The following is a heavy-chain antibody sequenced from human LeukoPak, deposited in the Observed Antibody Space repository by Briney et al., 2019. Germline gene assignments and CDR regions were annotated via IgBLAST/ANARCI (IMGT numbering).Heavy chain of an antibody. CDR2: IYHSGST. J-gene: IGHJ4*02. CDR1: GYSISSGYY. D-gene: IGHD1-26*01. V-gene: IGHV4-38-2*01. CDR3: ARRVGYFDY. Sequence: SETLSLTCAVSGYSISSGYYWGWIRQPPGKGLEWIGSIYHSGSTYYNPSLKSRVTISEDTSKNQFSLKLSSVTAADTAVYYCARRVGYFDYWGQGTLVTVSS.